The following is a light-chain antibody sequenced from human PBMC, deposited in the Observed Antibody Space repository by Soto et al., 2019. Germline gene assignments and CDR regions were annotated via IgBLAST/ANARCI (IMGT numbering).Light chain of an antibody. Sequence: QSVLTQPPSVSGAPGQRVTISCTGSSSNIGADYDVHWYQRLPGTAPKLLIYADSNRPSGVPDRFSGSKSGTSASLAITGLQAEDEADYYCQSYDSSLSGWVFGTGTKVTVL. CDR2: ADS. CDR3: QSYDSSLSGWV. J-gene: IGLJ1*01. CDR1: SSNIGADYD. V-gene: IGLV1-40*01.